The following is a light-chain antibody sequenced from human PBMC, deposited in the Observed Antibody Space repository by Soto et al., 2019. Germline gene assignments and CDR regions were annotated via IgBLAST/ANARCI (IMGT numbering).Light chain of an antibody. Sequence: QSVLNQPASVSGSPGQSITLSCTRTSSGVEYYNLVSWYQHHPGKAPKLIIYEGSQRPSGVSDRFSGSKSGNTASLTISGLQAEDEADYYCSSYAGAVVFGGGTKLTVL. CDR3: SSYAGAVV. CDR2: EGS. J-gene: IGLJ2*01. V-gene: IGLV2-23*01. CDR1: SSGVEYYNL.